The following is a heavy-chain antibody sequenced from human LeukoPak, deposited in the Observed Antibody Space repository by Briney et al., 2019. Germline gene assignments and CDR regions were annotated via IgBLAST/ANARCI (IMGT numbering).Heavy chain of an antibody. CDR3: AKDFKITIFGVVNNWFDP. V-gene: IGHV3-23*01. Sequence: GGSLRLSCAASGFTFSSYAMSWVRQAPGKGLEWVSAISGSGGSTYYADSVKGRFTISRDNSKNTLYLQMNSLRAEDTAVYYCAKDFKITIFGVVNNWFDPWGQGTLVTVSS. CDR1: GFTFSSYA. D-gene: IGHD3-3*01. J-gene: IGHJ5*02. CDR2: ISGSGGST.